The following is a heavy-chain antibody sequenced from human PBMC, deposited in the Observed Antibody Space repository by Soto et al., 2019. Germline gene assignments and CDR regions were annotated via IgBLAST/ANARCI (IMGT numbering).Heavy chain of an antibody. Sequence: PGGSLRLSCAASGFTFSSYAMSWVRQAPGKGLEWVSAISGSGGSTYYADSVKGRFTISRDNSKNTLYLQMNSLRAEDTAVYYCAKGDYDFWSGYFNYYGMDVWGQGTTVTSP. J-gene: IGHJ6*02. CDR1: GFTFSSYA. V-gene: IGHV3-23*01. CDR2: ISGSGGST. D-gene: IGHD3-3*01. CDR3: AKGDYDFWSGYFNYYGMDV.